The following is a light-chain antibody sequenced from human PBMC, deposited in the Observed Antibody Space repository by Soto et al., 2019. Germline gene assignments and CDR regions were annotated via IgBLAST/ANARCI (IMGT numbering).Light chain of an antibody. CDR2: GAS. CDR3: QQRSNWPLT. Sequence: IVLTQCPGTLSLSPGERATLSCRASQSVSNNYLAWYQQKPGQAPRLLIYGASNRATGIPARFSGSGSGTDFTLTISSLEPEDFAVYYCQQRSNWPLTFGGGTKVDIK. J-gene: IGKJ4*01. CDR1: QSVSNNY. V-gene: IGKV3-11*01.